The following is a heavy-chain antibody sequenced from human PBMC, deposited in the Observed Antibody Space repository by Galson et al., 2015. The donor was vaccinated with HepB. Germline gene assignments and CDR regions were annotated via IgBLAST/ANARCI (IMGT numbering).Heavy chain of an antibody. D-gene: IGHD3-3*01. J-gene: IGHJ4*02. CDR2: IVVGSGNT. V-gene: IGHV1-58*01. Sequence: SVKVSCKASGFTFTSSAVQWVRQARGQRLEWIGWIVVGSGNTNYAQKFQERVTITRDMSTSTAYMELSSLRSEDTAVYYCAAVSSRGFGVVIDYWGQGTLVTVSS. CDR1: GFTFTSSA. CDR3: AAVSSRGFGVVIDY.